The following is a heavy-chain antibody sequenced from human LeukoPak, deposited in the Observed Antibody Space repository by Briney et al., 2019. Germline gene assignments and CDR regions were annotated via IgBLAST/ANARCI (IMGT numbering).Heavy chain of an antibody. CDR2: IYPGDYET. CDR1: GYSFSNYW. V-gene: IGHV5-51*01. D-gene: IGHD2-21*02. J-gene: IGHJ4*02. CDR3: AIPPGYCGNDCSFDH. Sequence: GEALKISCEGSGYSFSNYWIGWVGQMPGKGVEWMGIIYPGDYETRYSPSFQGLVTISVDKSISTAYLQWSSLKASDTAMYYCAIPPGYCGNDCSFDHWGQGTPVTVSS.